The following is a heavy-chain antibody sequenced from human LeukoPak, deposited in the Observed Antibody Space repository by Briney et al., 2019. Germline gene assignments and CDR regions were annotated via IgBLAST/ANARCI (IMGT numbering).Heavy chain of an antibody. J-gene: IGHJ1*01. Sequence: SVKVSCTASGGTFSSYAISWVRQAPGQGLEWMGGIIPIFGTANYAQKFQGRVTITADESTSTAYMELSSLRSEDTAVYYCARDLNRGLGYYYDSSGYYSQGFQHWGQGTLVTVSS. V-gene: IGHV1-69*13. D-gene: IGHD3-22*01. CDR3: ARDLNRGLGYYYDSSGYYSQGFQH. CDR1: GGTFSSYA. CDR2: IIPIFGTA.